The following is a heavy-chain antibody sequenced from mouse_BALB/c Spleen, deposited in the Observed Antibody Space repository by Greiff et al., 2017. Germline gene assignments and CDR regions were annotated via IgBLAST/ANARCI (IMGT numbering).Heavy chain of an antibody. CDR1: GYTFTSYK. D-gene: IGHD2-2*01. CDR3: SRPSGYPAWFAF. V-gene: IGHV1-4*02. CDR2: INPSSGDT. Sequence: VQLQQSAAELARPGASVKMSCTASGYTFTSYKMHWVKQRPGQGLEWIGYINPSSGDTEYNQKFKDKTTLTADKSSSTAYMQLSSLTSEDSAVYSCSRPSGYPAWFAFGGRGTRVSVSA. J-gene: IGHJ3*01.